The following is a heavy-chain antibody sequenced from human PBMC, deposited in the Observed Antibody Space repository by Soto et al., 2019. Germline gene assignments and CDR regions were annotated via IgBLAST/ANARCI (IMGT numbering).Heavy chain of an antibody. J-gene: IGHJ2*01. D-gene: IGHD6-19*01. V-gene: IGHV1-69*01. CDR3: ASYSSGWYRSKGYFDL. CDR1: GGTFSSYA. CDR2: IIPIFGTA. Sequence: QVQLVQSGAEVKKPGSSVKVSCKASGGTFSSYAISWVRQAPGQGLEWMGGIIPIFGTANYAQKCQGRVKITADESTSTAYMELSSLRSEDTAVYYCASYSSGWYRSKGYFDLWGRGTLVTVSS.